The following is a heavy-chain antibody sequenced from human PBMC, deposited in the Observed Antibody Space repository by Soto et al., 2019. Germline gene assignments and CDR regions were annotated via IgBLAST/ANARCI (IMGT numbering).Heavy chain of an antibody. CDR1: GGTFSSYA. CDR2: IIPIFGTA. V-gene: IGHV1-69*13. CDR3: AKHYYGSGSYYIG. D-gene: IGHD3-10*01. J-gene: IGHJ4*02. Sequence: ASVKVSCKAPGGTFSSYAISWVRQAPGQGLEWMGGIIPIFGTANYAQKFQGRVTITADESTSTAYMELSSLRSEDTAVYYCAKHYYGSGSYYIGWGQGTLVTVSA.